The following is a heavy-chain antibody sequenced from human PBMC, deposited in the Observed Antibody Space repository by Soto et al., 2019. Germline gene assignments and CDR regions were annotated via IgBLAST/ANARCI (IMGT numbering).Heavy chain of an antibody. CDR2: ISPGSRYP. CDR3: VRGGGGGLFDP. D-gene: IGHD2-15*01. CDR1: GFTFGDSY. J-gene: IGHJ5*02. V-gene: IGHV3-11*06. Sequence: GGSLRLSCAVSGFTFGDSYMSWIRQAPGKGLEWLSYISPGSRYPAYADSVKGRFTISRDNARRSLFLQMASLTAEDTAMYYCVRGGGGGLFDPWGQGTMVTVSS.